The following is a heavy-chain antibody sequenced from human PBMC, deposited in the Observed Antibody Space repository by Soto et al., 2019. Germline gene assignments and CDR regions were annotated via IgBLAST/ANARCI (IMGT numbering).Heavy chain of an antibody. J-gene: IGHJ6*02. CDR3: ARGGPEYCSSTSCYGYYYYYGMDV. D-gene: IGHD2-2*01. Sequence: QVQLVQSGAEVKKPGASVKVSCKASGYTFTSYGISWVRQAPGQGLEWMGWISAYNGNTHYAQKLQGRVPMTTDTSTSTAYMELRSLRSDDTAVYYCARGGPEYCSSTSCYGYYYYYGMDVWGQGTTVTVSS. CDR2: ISAYNGNT. CDR1: GYTFTSYG. V-gene: IGHV1-18*04.